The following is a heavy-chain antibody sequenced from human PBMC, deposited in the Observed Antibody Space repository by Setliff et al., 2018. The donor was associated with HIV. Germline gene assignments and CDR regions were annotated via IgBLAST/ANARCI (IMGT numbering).Heavy chain of an antibody. J-gene: IGHJ4*02. CDR2: ISAYNGNT. V-gene: IGHV1-18*01. CDR3: VSRSRHMVRGYYFDY. CDR1: GYTFTSYG. Sequence: GASVKVSCKASGYTFTSYGISWVRQAPGQGLEWMGWISAYNGNTNSAQKVQGRVTMTTDTSTSTAYMELSSLRSDDTAVYYCVSRSRHMVRGYYFDYWGQGALVTVSS. D-gene: IGHD3-10*01.